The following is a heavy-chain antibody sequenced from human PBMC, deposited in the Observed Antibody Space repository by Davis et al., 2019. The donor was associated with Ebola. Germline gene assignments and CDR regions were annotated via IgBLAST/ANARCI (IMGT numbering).Heavy chain of an antibody. Sequence: ASVKVSRKASGYTFTSYGISWVRQAPGQGLEWMGWISAYNGNTNYAQKLQGRVTMTTDTSTSTAYMELRSLRSDDTAVYYCARVQVVVVAATHFGMDVWGQGTTVTVSS. CDR3: ARVQVVVVAATHFGMDV. CDR2: ISAYNGNT. J-gene: IGHJ6*02. D-gene: IGHD2-15*01. CDR1: GYTFTSYG. V-gene: IGHV1-18*01.